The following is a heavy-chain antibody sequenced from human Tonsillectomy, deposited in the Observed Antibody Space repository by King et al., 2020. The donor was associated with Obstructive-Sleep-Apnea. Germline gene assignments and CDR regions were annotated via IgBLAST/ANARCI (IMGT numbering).Heavy chain of an antibody. CDR2: IRYDGSNK. CDR1: GFTFSSYG. Sequence: VQLVESGGGVVQPGRSLRLSCAASGFTFSSYGMHWVRQAPGKGLEWVAFIRYDGSNKYYADSVKGRFTISRDNSKNTLYLQMNNLRAEDTAVYYCAKDRKVGARMIGPPYFDYWGQGTLVTVSS. J-gene: IGHJ4*02. V-gene: IGHV3-30*02. CDR3: AKDRKVGARMIGPPYFDY. D-gene: IGHD1-26*01.